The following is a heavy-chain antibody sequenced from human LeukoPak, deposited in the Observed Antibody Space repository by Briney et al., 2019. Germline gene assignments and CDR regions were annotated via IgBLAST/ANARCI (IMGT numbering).Heavy chain of an antibody. Sequence: PSETLSLTCAVYGGSFGDSYWSWIRQPPGKGLEWIGEINQSGSTNYNPSLKSRVTISVDTSKNQFYLQMHSVTAADTAVYYCARNGWYSFEYCGQGTLVTVSS. D-gene: IGHD6-19*01. CDR3: ARNGWYSFEY. CDR1: GGSFGDSY. V-gene: IGHV4-34*01. CDR2: INQSGST. J-gene: IGHJ4*02.